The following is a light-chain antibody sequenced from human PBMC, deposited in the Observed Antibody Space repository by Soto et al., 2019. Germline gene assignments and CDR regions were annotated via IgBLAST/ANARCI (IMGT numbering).Light chain of an antibody. CDR3: QHYNSYL. CDR1: QSIRSR. V-gene: IGKV1-5*01. CDR2: DAS. Sequence: DIQMTQSPSTLSASVGDRVTITCRASQSIRSRLAWYQQKPGKAPKLLIYDASSLESGVPSRFSGSGSGTEFTLTISSLQPDDHATYYCQHYNSYLFGQGTKLEIK. J-gene: IGKJ2*01.